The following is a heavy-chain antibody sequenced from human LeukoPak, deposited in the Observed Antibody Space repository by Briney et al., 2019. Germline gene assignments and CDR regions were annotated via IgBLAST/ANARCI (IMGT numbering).Heavy chain of an antibody. D-gene: IGHD3-10*01. V-gene: IGHV3-53*01. J-gene: IGHJ5*02. CDR3: ARELLWFGEAAGFDP. CDR1: GFTVSSNY. CDR2: IYSGGST. Sequence: GGSLRLSCAASGFTVSSNYMSWVRQAPGKGLEWDSVIYSGGSTYYADSVKGRFTISRDNSKNTLYLQMNSLRAEDTAVYYCARELLWFGEAAGFDPWGQGTLVTVSS.